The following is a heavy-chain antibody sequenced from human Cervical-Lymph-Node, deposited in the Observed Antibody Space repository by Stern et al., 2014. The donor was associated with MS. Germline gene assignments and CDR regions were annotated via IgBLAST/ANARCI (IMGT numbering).Heavy chain of an antibody. J-gene: IGHJ4*02. CDR2: IYWDEQK. CDR1: GFSLSTSGLG. V-gene: IGHV2-5*02. CDR3: AHRTAGPFDY. Sequence: QVTLRESGPALVKPTQTLTLTCTFSGFSLSTSGLGVGWIRQPPGEALEWLAYIYWDEQKRYSPSLKSSLTITKDTSKNQVVLTLTNVDPVDTATYYCAHRTAGPFDYWGQGTLVTVSS.